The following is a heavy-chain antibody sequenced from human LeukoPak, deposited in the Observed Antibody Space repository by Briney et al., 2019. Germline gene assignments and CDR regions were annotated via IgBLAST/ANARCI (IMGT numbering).Heavy chain of an antibody. V-gene: IGHV4-39*01. CDR3: ARHHGP. Sequence: ASETLSLTCTVYGGSFSAYYWRWIRQPPGKGLEWIGSIYYSGSTYYNPSLKSRVTISVDTSKNQFSLKLNSVTATDTAVYYCARHHGPWGQGTLVTVSS. J-gene: IGHJ4*02. CDR2: IYYSGST. CDR1: GGSFSAYY.